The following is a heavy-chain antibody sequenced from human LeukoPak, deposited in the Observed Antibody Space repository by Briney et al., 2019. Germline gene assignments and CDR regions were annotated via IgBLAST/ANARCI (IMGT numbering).Heavy chain of an antibody. Sequence: ASVKVSCKASGYTFTGYYMHWVRQAPGQGLEWMGWINPNSGGTNYAQKFQGWVTMTRDTSISTAYMELSRLRSDDTAVYYCAREKTAYYYGSGYYFDYWGQGTLVTVSS. CDR2: INPNSGGT. D-gene: IGHD3-10*01. V-gene: IGHV1-2*04. CDR3: AREKTAYYYGSGYYFDY. CDR1: GYTFTGYY. J-gene: IGHJ4*02.